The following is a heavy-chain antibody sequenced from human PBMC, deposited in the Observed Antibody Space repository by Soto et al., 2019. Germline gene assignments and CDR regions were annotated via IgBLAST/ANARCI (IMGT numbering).Heavy chain of an antibody. D-gene: IGHD3-22*01. J-gene: IGHJ3*02. V-gene: IGHV1-69*13. CDR3: AGEYYYDSSGLYSFDI. Sequence: GASVKVSCKASGGTFSSYAISWVRQAPGQGLEWMGGIIPIFGTANYAQKFQGRVTITADESTSTAYMELSSLRSEDTAVYYCAGEYYYDSSGLYSFDIWGQGTMVTVSS. CDR2: IIPIFGTA. CDR1: GGTFSSYA.